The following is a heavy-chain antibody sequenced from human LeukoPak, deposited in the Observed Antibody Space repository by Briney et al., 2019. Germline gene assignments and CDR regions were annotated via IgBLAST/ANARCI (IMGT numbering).Heavy chain of an antibody. CDR1: GDSFDNSYC. CDR2: IYSSEYT. J-gene: IGHJ5*02. D-gene: IGHD5-24*01. CDR3: ARGSDDYKLGNH. Sequence: SETLSLSCTVSGDSFDNSYCWTWVRQPPGKRPEWIGTIYSSEYTYYHPSLRSRATISADTSRNLSSLKLNSVTAADTAVYYCARGSDDYKLGNHWGHGTLVTVSS. V-gene: IGHV4-39*01.